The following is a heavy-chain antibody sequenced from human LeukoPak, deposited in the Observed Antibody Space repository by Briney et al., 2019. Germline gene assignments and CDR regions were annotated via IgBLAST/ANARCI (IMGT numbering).Heavy chain of an antibody. CDR3: ARAAGYEFWSGYQDY. Sequence: ASVKVSCKASGYTFTGYYMHWVRQAPGQGLEWMGWINPNSGGTNYAQKFQGRVTMTRDTSISTAYMELSRLRSDDTAVYYCARAAGYEFWSGYQDYWGQGTLVTVSS. CDR1: GYTFTGYY. D-gene: IGHD3-3*01. CDR2: INPNSGGT. J-gene: IGHJ4*03. V-gene: IGHV1-2*02.